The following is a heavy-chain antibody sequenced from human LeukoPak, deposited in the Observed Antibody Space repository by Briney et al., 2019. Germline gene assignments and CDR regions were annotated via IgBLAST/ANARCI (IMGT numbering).Heavy chain of an antibody. CDR3: ARELGAFDI. CDR2: ISSSSSYI. J-gene: IGHJ3*02. Sequence: GGSLRLSCSASGFTFSMYAMHWVRQAPGKGLEWVSSISSSSSYIYYADSLKGRFTISRDNAKNSLYLQMNSLRAEDTAVYYCARELGAFDIWGQGTMVTVSS. D-gene: IGHD7-27*01. V-gene: IGHV3-21*01. CDR1: GFTFSMYA.